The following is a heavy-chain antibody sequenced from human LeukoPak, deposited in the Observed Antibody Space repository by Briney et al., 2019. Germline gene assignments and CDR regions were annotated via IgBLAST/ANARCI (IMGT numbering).Heavy chain of an antibody. V-gene: IGHV1-18*01. D-gene: IGHD2-2*01. CDR3: ARSEQPIIVVVPAAMDV. J-gene: IGHJ6*04. CDR1: GYTFTSYG. Sequence: GASVKVSCKASGYTFTSYGISWVRQAPGQGLEWMGWISAYNGNTDYAQKLQGRVTMTTDTSTSTAYMELRSLRSDDTAVYYCARSEQPIIVVVPAAMDVWGKGTTVTVSS. CDR2: ISAYNGNT.